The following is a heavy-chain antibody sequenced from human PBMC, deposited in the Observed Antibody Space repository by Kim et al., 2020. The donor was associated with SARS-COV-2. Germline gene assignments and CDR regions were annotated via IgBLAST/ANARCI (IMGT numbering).Heavy chain of an antibody. CDR2: ISGSGGST. J-gene: IGHJ5*02. CDR1: GFTFSSYA. Sequence: GGSLRLSCAASGFTFSSYAMSWVRQAPGKGLEWVSAISGSGGSTYYADSVKGRFTISRDNSKNTLYLQMNSLRAEDTAVYYCAKDRLRQQLVNWFDPWGQGTLVTVSS. CDR3: AKDRLRQQLVNWFDP. V-gene: IGHV3-23*01. D-gene: IGHD6-13*01.